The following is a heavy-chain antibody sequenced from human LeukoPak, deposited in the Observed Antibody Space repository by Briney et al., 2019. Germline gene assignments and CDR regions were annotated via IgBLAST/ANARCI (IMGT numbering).Heavy chain of an antibody. Sequence: ASVKVSCKASGYTFTNYVVHWVRQAPGQRPDWMAWIKAGNGGTKYSHHFQGRATIARDTSASTAYMELSSLTSEDTALYYCARDDCGDTCYPGGYWGQGTLVTVSS. V-gene: IGHV1-3*01. CDR3: ARDDCGDTCYPGGY. D-gene: IGHD2-21*01. CDR1: GYTFTNYV. CDR2: IKAGNGGT. J-gene: IGHJ4*02.